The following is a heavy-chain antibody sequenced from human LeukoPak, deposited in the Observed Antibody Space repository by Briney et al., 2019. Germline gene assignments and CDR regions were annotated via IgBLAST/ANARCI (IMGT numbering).Heavy chain of an antibody. CDR1: GGSISSYY. Sequence: SETLSLTCTVSGGSISSYYWSWIRQPPGKGLEGIGYIYNSGSTNYNPSLKSRVTISVDTSKNQVSLKLSSVTAADTAVYYCARFQSSSSWDYYYGLDVWSQGTTVTVSS. CDR3: ARFQSSSSWDYYYGLDV. D-gene: IGHD2-2*01. J-gene: IGHJ6*02. V-gene: IGHV4-59*01. CDR2: IYNSGST.